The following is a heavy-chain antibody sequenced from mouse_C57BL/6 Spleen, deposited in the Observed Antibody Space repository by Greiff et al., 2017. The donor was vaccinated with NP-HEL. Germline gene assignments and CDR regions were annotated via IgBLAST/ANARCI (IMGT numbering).Heavy chain of an antibody. CDR3: ARIKKIVATYVDY. Sequence: VQLQQSGAELVKAGASVKMSCKASGYTFISYWMHWVKQRLGQGLEWFAETNPTNGRTYYNEKFKSKATLTVDKSSSTAYMLLSGPTFEDSAVYYCARIKKIVATYVDYWGQGTTLTVSS. CDR1: GYTFISYW. J-gene: IGHJ2*01. CDR2: TNPTNGRT. D-gene: IGHD1-1*01. V-gene: IGHV1S81*02.